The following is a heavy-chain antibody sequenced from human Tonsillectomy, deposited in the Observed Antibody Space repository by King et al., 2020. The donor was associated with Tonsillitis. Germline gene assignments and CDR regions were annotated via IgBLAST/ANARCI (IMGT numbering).Heavy chain of an antibody. J-gene: IGHJ6*03. CDR1: GFTFSSYS. D-gene: IGHD4-17*01. V-gene: IGHV3-48*01. CDR3: ALLGYGDYYYYMDV. CDR2: IISSSSTI. Sequence: VQLVESGGGLVQPGGSLRLSCAASGFTFSSYSMNWVRQAPGKGLEWVSYIISSSSTISDADSVKGRFTISRDNAKNSLYLQMNSLRAEDTAVYYCALLGYGDYYYYMDVWGEGTTVTVSS.